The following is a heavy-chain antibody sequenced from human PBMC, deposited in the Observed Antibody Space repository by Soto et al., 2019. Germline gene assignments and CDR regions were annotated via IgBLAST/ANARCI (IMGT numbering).Heavy chain of an antibody. J-gene: IGHJ4*02. CDR1: EFTFSNYA. CDR2: ISYDGNNK. Sequence: GGPLRLCCAASEFTFSNYAMHWVRQAPGKGLQWLAVISYDGNNKYYADSVEGRFTISRDNSKNTLWLQMNSLRADDTAVYYCVRGPWLVGDVTSFDYWGQGSLVTVSS. D-gene: IGHD6-19*01. CDR3: VRGPWLVGDVTSFDY. V-gene: IGHV3-30*03.